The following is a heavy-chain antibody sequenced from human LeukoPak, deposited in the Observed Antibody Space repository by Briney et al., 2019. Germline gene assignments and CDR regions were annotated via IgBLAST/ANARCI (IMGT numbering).Heavy chain of an antibody. V-gene: IGHV1-18*01. Sequence: ASVKVSCKASGYTFTSYGITWVRQAPGQGLEWMGWISAYNGKKNYAQNFQGRVATTTDTSTSTAYMELRSLRSDDTAVYYCATAGSGGAHVNAFDIWGQGTVVTVSS. CDR2: ISAYNGKK. CDR3: ATAGSGGAHVNAFDI. J-gene: IGHJ3*02. D-gene: IGHD4/OR15-4a*01. CDR1: GYTFTSYG.